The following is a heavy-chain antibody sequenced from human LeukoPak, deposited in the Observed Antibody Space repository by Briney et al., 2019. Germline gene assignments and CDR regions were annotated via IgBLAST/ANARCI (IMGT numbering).Heavy chain of an antibody. V-gene: IGHV4-39*07. CDR2: INSGGSI. CDR3: VSPRYYYDRSSYTEI. D-gene: IGHD3-22*01. CDR1: GGSISSSSYY. J-gene: IGHJ3*02. Sequence: PSETLSLTCTVSGGSISSSSYYWTWIRQPPGKGLEWIGEINSGGSINYNPSLKSRVTISVYTSENQFSLKLSSVTAADPAVYFCVSPRYYYDRSSYTEIWGQGTMVTVSS.